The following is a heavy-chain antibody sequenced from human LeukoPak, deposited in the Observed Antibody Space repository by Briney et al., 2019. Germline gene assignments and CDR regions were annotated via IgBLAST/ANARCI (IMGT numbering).Heavy chain of an antibody. CDR3: AREMAVADSGGLDY. D-gene: IGHD6-19*01. V-gene: IGHV4-4*07. Sequence: SGTLSLTCTVSGGSISNYYWSWIRQPAGKGLEWIGRIYTTGSTNYNPSLKSRVTISVDKSKNQFSLKLNSVTAADTAVYYCAREMAVADSGGLDYWGQGTLVTVSS. CDR2: IYTTGST. J-gene: IGHJ4*02. CDR1: GGSISNYY.